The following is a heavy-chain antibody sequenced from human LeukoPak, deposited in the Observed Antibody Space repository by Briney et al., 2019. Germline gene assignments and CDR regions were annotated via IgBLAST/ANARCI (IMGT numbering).Heavy chain of an antibody. V-gene: IGHV3-53*01. CDR1: GIIVSSNY. D-gene: IGHD6-13*01. CDR2: IHTSGST. Sequence: GGSLRLSCAASGIIVSSNYMSWVRQAPGKGLEWVSVIHTSGSTYYTDSVKGRFTISRDNSKNTLDLQMNNLRAEDTAVYYCARRSSTLYEGCWGRGTLVIVSS. J-gene: IGHJ4*02. CDR3: ARRSSTLYEGC.